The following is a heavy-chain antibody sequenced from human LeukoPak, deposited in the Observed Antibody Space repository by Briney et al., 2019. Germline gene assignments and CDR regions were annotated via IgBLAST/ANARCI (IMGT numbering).Heavy chain of an antibody. CDR2: ISGSGGST. CDR1: GFTFSSLG. D-gene: IGHD3-22*01. V-gene: IGHV3-23*01. CDR3: AKGGYDSSGYYVPEAFDI. Sequence: GGSLRLSCAASGFTFSSLGMSWVRQAPGKGLEWVSAISGSGGSTYYADSVKGRFTISRDNSKNTLYLQMNSLRAEDTAVYYCAKGGYDSSGYYVPEAFDIWGQGTMVTVSS. J-gene: IGHJ3*02.